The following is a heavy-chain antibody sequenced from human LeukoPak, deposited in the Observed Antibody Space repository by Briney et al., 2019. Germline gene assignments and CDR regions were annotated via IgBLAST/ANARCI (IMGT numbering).Heavy chain of an antibody. J-gene: IGHJ4*02. CDR3: AKEGFDS. CDR2: ISSDGNNK. V-gene: IGHV3-30*04. Sequence: SGGSLRLSCAASGFTFSSFALHWVRQAPGKGLEWVAVISSDGNNKYYADSVQGRFTISRDNSKNTPYLQMNSLRAEDTAVYYCAKEGFDSWGQGTLVTVSS. CDR1: GFTFSSFA.